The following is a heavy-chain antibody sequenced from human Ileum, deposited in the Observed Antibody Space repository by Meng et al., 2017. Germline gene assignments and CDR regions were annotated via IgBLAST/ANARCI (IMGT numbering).Heavy chain of an antibody. J-gene: IGHJ5*02. V-gene: IGHV4-34*01. D-gene: IGHD6-6*01. CDR2: IHHSGST. CDR3: ARGDVAARLQS. Sequence: VQLQQWGAGPLEPAEPLSLPCAVYGGSYSGYYWSWIRQPPGKGLEWIGEIHHSGSTNYNPSLKSRVTISVDTSKNQFSLKLTSVTAADTAVYFCARGDVAARLQSWGQGTLVTVSS. CDR1: GGSYSGYY.